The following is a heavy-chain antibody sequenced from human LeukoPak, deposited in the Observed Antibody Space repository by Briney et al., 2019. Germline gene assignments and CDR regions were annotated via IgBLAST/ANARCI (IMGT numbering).Heavy chain of an antibody. Sequence: SETLSLTCAVYGGSFSGYYWSWIRQPPGKGLEWIGEINHSGSTNYNPSLKSRVTISVDTSKNQFSLKLSSVTAADTAVYYCARRGPVNPSPIAARRVYYFDYWGQGTLVTVSS. CDR1: GGSFSGYY. V-gene: IGHV4-34*01. CDR2: INHSGST. CDR3: ARRGPVNPSPIAARRVYYFDY. J-gene: IGHJ4*02. D-gene: IGHD6-6*01.